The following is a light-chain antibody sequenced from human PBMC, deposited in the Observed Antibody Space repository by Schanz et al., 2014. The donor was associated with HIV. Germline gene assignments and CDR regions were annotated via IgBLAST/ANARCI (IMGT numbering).Light chain of an antibody. CDR2: GAS. Sequence: EIVMTQSPGTPSVSPGERATLSCRASQTVSNNLAWYQQKPGQAPRLLIYGASTRVTGIPARFSGSGSGTEFTLTISSLQSEDFAVYYCQQYNNWPRTFGQGTKVEF. CDR3: QQYNNWPRT. J-gene: IGKJ1*01. CDR1: QTVSNN. V-gene: IGKV3-15*01.